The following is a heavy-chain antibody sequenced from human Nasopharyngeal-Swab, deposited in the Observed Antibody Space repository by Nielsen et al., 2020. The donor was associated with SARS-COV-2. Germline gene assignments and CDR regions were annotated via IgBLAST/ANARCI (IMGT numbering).Heavy chain of an antibody. Sequence: GSLKISGAASGFTFSSYWMHWVRQAPGKGLEYVSAISDNGGSTYYADSVKGRSTISRDNSRNTLYLQMSSLRAEDTAVYYCVKKTIERSYDYWGQGTLVTVSS. CDR3: VKKTIERSYDY. D-gene: IGHD1-26*01. J-gene: IGHJ4*02. CDR2: ISDNGGST. CDR1: GFTFSSYW. V-gene: IGHV3-64D*08.